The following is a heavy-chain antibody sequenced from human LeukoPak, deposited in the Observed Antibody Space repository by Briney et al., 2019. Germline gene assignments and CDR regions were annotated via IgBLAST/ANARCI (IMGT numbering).Heavy chain of an antibody. CDR1: GFSFSSNW. CDR3: AKATNIMITFG. V-gene: IGHV3-7*01. CDR2: IKYDGREK. J-gene: IGHJ4*02. Sequence: GGSLRLSCIVSGFSFSSNWMSWVRQAPGKGLEWVANIKYDGREKYYVDSVKGRFTISRDNAKNSLYLQMNSLRVEDTAVYYCAKATNIMITFGGGQGTLVTVSS. D-gene: IGHD3-16*01.